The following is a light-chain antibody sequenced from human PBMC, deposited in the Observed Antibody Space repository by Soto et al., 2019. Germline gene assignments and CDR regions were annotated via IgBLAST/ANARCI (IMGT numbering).Light chain of an antibody. V-gene: IGKV1-27*01. CDR3: QQYAGSPPIT. Sequence: DIQMTQSPSSLSASVGDRGTITCRASQGISSYLAWYQQKPGQPPELLLYWASARESGVPDRFSGSGSGTDFTLTISSLQAEDCGVYYCQQYAGSPPITFGQGTRLEIK. CDR1: QGISSY. J-gene: IGKJ5*01. CDR2: WAS.